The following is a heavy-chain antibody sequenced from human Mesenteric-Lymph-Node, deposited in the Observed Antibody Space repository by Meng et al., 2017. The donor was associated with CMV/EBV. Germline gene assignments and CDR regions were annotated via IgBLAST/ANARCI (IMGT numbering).Heavy chain of an antibody. CDR2: ISWNSGSI. V-gene: IGHV3-9*01. Sequence: GGSLRLSCAASGFTFDDYAMHWVRQVPGKGLEWVSCISWNSGSIGYADSVKGRFTISRDNAKNSLYLQMNSLRAEDTALYYCTKAWTWMQKGHIIYWGQGTLVTVSS. J-gene: IGHJ4*02. CDR1: GFTFDDYA. CDR3: TKAWTWMQKGHIIY. D-gene: IGHD3/OR15-3a*01.